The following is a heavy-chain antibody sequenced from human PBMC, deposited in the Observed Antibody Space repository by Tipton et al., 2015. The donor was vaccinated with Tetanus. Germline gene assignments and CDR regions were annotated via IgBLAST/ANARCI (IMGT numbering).Heavy chain of an antibody. CDR3: ASLRLTSGWRFDY. CDR1: GASINNNFY. Sequence: TLSLTCTVSGASINNNFYWAWIRQPPGKGLEWFGYIDYSGSTDINPALRSRLTMSVDTSKNQFSLKLTSVTAADTAVYYCASLRLTSGWRFDYWGQGALVTVSS. J-gene: IGHJ4*02. CDR2: IDYSGST. D-gene: IGHD6-19*01. V-gene: IGHV4-59*13.